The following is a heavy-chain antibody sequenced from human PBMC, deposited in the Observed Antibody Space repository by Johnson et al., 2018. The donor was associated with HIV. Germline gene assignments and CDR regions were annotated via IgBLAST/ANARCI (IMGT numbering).Heavy chain of an antibody. D-gene: IGHD3-22*01. CDR3: ARDVAATMIVVGGAYDAFDI. Sequence: VLLVESGGGLVQPGGSLRLSCAASGFTVSSNYMSWVRQAPGKGLEWVSVIYSGGSTYYADSAKGRFTISRDNSKNTLYRQMNSLRAEDTAVYYCARDVAATMIVVGGAYDAFDIWGQGTMVTVSS. V-gene: IGHV3-66*01. J-gene: IGHJ3*02. CDR1: GFTVSSNY. CDR2: IYSGGST.